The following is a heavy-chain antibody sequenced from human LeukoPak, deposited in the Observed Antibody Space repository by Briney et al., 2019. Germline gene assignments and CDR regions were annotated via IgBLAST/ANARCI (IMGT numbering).Heavy chain of an antibody. Sequence: PSETLSLTCAVYGGSFSGYSWSWIRQPPGKGLEWLGEINHSGSTNYNPSLKSRVTISVDTSKNQFSLKLSSVTAADTAVYYCARGASHDFWSGYYTRSWFDPWGQGTLVTVSS. V-gene: IGHV4-34*01. D-gene: IGHD3-3*01. CDR2: INHSGST. J-gene: IGHJ5*02. CDR1: GGSFSGYS. CDR3: ARGASHDFWSGYYTRSWFDP.